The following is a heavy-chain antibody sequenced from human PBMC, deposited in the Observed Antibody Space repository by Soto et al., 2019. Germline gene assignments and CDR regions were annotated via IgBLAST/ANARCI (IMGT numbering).Heavy chain of an antibody. V-gene: IGHV1-18*01. CDR2: ISAYNGNT. Sequence: SVKVPCKASGYTFTSYGSSWVRQAPGQRIEWMGWISAYNGNTNYAQKLQGRVTMTTDTSTSTAYMELRSLRSDDTAVYYCARDIVVVPAARGREGDYWGQGTLVTVSS. D-gene: IGHD2-2*01. CDR3: ARDIVVVPAARGREGDY. J-gene: IGHJ4*02. CDR1: GYTFTSYG.